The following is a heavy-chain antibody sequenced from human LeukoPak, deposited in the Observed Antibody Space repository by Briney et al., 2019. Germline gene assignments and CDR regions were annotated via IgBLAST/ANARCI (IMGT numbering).Heavy chain of an antibody. V-gene: IGHV1-69*13. CDR3: ARDRTYSSSWYVPYYYYGMDV. CDR2: IIPIFGTA. J-gene: IGHJ6*02. Sequence: GASVKVSCKASGGTFSSYAISWVRQAPGQGLEWMGGIIPIFGTANYAQKFQGRDTITADESTSTAYMELSSLRSEDTAVYYCARDRTYSSSWYVPYYYYGMDVWGQGTTVTVSS. D-gene: IGHD6-13*01. CDR1: GGTFSSYA.